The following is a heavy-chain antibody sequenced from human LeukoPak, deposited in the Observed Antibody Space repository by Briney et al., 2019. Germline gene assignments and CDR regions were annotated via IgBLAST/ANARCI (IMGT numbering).Heavy chain of an antibody. CDR3: AKKTSYHFDY. CDR1: GFFFSNHA. CDR2: ISDSGSST. Sequence: PGGSLRLSCAASGFFFSNHAMSWVRQARGKGLEWVSGISDSGSSTYYADSVKGRFTISRDNFKNTLFLQMSSLRAEDTAIYYCAKKTSYHFDYWGQGTLVTVSS. V-gene: IGHV3-23*01. D-gene: IGHD2-2*01. J-gene: IGHJ4*02.